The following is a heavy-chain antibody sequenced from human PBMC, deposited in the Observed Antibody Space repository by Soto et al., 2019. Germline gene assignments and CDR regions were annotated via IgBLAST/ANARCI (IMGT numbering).Heavy chain of an antibody. Sequence: EVQLLESGGGLVQRGGSQRLSCAASGFTFTSYVMSWVRQAPGKGLEWVAGISGGGSTAFYADSVKGRFTISRDNAKNTVVLQVDSLRAEDTAIYYCAKDSNKYSSSLRGRYFDYWGQGTLVTVSS. D-gene: IGHD3-22*01. CDR1: GFTFTSYV. CDR3: AKDSNKYSSSLRGRYFDY. CDR2: ISGGGSTA. V-gene: IGHV3-23*01. J-gene: IGHJ4*02.